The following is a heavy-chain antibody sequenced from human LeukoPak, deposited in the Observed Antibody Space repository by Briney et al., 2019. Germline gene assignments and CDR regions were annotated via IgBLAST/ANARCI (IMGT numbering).Heavy chain of an antibody. CDR3: AGIGSSWYRF. CDR1: GGSFSGYY. V-gene: IGHV4-34*01. J-gene: IGHJ4*02. CDR2: INHSGST. D-gene: IGHD6-13*01. Sequence: PSETLSLTCAVYGGSFSGYYWSWIRQPPGKGLEWIGEINHSGSTNYNPSLKSRVTISVDTSKNQFSLKLSSVTAADTAVYYCAGIGSSWYRFWGQGTLVTVSS.